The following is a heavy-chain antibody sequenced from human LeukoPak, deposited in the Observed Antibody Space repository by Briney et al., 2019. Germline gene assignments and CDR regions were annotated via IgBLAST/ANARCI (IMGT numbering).Heavy chain of an antibody. Sequence: PSETLSLTCTVSGGSISSGGYYWSWIRQHPGKGLEWIGYIYYSGSTYYNPSLKSRVTISVDTSKNQFSLKLSSVTAADTAVYYCAAASIAVAGYFDYWGQGTLVTLSS. CDR3: AAASIAVAGYFDY. CDR1: GGSISSGGYY. V-gene: IGHV4-31*03. J-gene: IGHJ4*02. CDR2: IYYSGST. D-gene: IGHD6-19*01.